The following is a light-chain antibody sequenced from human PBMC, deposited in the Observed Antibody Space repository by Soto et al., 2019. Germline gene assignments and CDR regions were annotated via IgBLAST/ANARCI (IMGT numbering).Light chain of an antibody. V-gene: IGLV2-14*01. Sequence: QSALTQHASVSGSPGQSITISCTGTSSDVGGYNAVSWYQQHPGRAPKLVIYDVSNRPSGISDRFSGSKSGNTASLTISGLQAEDEADYYCSSHKSSNTRYVFGTGPKVTVL. CDR3: SSHKSSNTRYV. CDR1: SSDVGGYNA. J-gene: IGLJ1*01. CDR2: DVS.